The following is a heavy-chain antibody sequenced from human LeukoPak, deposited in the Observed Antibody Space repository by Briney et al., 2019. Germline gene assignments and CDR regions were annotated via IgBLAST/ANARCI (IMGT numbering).Heavy chain of an antibody. V-gene: IGHV4-31*03. CDR2: IYYSGST. J-gene: IGHJ6*02. Sequence: SQTLSLTCTVSGGSISSGGYYWSWIRQHPGKGLEWIGYIYYSGSTYYNPSLKSRVTISLDTSKNQFSLKLSSVTAADTAVYYCARKGVPFYYGMDVWGQGTTVTVSS. CDR3: ARKGVPFYYGMDV. D-gene: IGHD3-16*01. CDR1: GGSISSGGYY.